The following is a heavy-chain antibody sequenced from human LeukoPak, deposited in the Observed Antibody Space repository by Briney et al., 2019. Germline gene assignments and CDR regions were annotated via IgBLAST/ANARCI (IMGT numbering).Heavy chain of an antibody. CDR3: TRVDTNDYGDYDFDY. J-gene: IGHJ4*02. V-gene: IGHV1-8*03. CDR2: MNPNSGNT. Sequence: ASVKVSCKASGYTFTSYDINWVRQATGQGLEWMGWMNPNSGNTGYAQKFQGRVTITRNTSISTAYMELSSLRSEDTAVYYCTRVDTNDYGDYDFDYWGQGTLVTASS. CDR1: GYTFTSYD. D-gene: IGHD4-17*01.